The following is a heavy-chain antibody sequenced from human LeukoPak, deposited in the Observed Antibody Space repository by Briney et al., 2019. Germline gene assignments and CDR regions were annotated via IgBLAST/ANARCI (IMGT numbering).Heavy chain of an antibody. V-gene: IGHV3-11*01. CDR1: GFTFSNYY. CDR2: INGKGNII. D-gene: IGHD2-8*01. Sequence: PGGSLRLSCAASGFTFSNYYMSWIRQAPGKGLEWISYINGKGNIIDHAASVKGRFTISRDNAKNLLYLEINSLRVEDTAVYYCARERCRSNVCAFDIWGQGTMVTVSS. J-gene: IGHJ3*02. CDR3: ARERCRSNVCAFDI.